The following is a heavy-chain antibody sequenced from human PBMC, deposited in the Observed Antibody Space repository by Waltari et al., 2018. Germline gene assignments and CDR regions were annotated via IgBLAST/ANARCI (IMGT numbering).Heavy chain of an antibody. V-gene: IGHV4-59*11. Sequence: QVQLQESGPGLVKPSETLSLTCTVSGGSISSHYWSWIRQPPGKGLEWIGYIYYSGSTNYNPSLKSRVTISVDTSKNQFSLKLSSVTAADTAVYYCARELSGSYYEYYFDYWGQGTLVTVSS. D-gene: IGHD3-10*01. CDR2: IYYSGST. CDR3: ARELSGSYYEYYFDY. CDR1: GGSISSHY. J-gene: IGHJ4*02.